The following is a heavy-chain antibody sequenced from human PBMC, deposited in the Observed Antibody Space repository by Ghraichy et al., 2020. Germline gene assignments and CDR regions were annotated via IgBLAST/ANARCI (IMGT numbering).Heavy chain of an antibody. J-gene: IGHJ6*02. Sequence: GESLNISCVGSGFTFSSYNMNWVRQSPGKGLEWVSYITSSSRSIFYADSVKGRFTISRDNAKNSLSLQMNSLRDEDTAVYYCARASRVVRFYYYDGMDVWX. CDR1: GFTFSSYN. D-gene: IGHD4-23*01. CDR2: ITSSSRSI. V-gene: IGHV3-48*02. CDR3: ARASRVVRFYYYDGMDV.